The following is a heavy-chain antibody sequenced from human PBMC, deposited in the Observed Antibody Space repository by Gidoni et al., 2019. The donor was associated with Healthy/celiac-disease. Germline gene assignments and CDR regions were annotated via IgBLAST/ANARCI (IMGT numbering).Heavy chain of an antibody. CDR1: GGSFSGYY. D-gene: IGHD2-8*01. J-gene: IGHJ4*02. V-gene: IGHV4-34*01. CDR2: INHSGST. Sequence: QVQLLQKGAGLLKPSETLSLTCAVYGGSFSGYYCCWIRQPPGKGLEWNGEINHSGSTNYNPSLKSRVTISVDTSKNQVSLKLSSVTAADTAVYYCARGLMVYAGLLDYWGQGTLVTVSS. CDR3: ARGLMVYAGLLDY.